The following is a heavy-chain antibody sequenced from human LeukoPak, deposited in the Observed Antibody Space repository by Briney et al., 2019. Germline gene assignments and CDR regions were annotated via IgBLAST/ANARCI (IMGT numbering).Heavy chain of an antibody. Sequence: SETLSLTCAVYGGSFSGYYWSWIRQPPGKGLEWIGEINHSGSTNYNPSLKSRVTISVGTSKNQFSLKLSSVTAADTAVYYCARGRCSSTSCYPGGYWGQGTPVTVSS. J-gene: IGHJ4*02. CDR2: INHSGST. V-gene: IGHV4-34*01. D-gene: IGHD2-2*01. CDR1: GGSFSGYY. CDR3: ARGRCSSTSCYPGGY.